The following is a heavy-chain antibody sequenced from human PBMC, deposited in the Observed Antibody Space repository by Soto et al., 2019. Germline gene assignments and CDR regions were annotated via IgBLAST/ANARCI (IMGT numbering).Heavy chain of an antibody. D-gene: IGHD3-16*01. CDR1: GFSFSSYG. CDR3: AKDLGGASGY. V-gene: IGHV3-23*01. J-gene: IGHJ4*02. CDR2: ITGSDGST. Sequence: EVQLLESGGGLVQPGGSLRLSCAASGFSFSSYGMSWVRQAPGKGLEWVSSITGSDGSTYHADSVKGRFTISRDNSKNTLYLQMNSLRAEDTAVYYCAKDLGGASGYWGQGTLVTVSS.